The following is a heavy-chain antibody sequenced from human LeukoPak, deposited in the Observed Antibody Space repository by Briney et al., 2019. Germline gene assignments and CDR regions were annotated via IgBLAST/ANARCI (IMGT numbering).Heavy chain of an antibody. D-gene: IGHD3-10*01. CDR3: ATARVMYGSEY. V-gene: IGHV4-59*01. J-gene: IGHJ4*02. CDR2: ISFTGSA. Sequence: PSETLSLTCTVSGGPIRSYCWSWIRQSPGKGLEFIGFISFTGSANYNPSLKSRVRISLEASRSQFSLRLSSVTAADTAVYYCATARVMYGSEYWGQGTLVTVSS. CDR1: GGPIRSYC.